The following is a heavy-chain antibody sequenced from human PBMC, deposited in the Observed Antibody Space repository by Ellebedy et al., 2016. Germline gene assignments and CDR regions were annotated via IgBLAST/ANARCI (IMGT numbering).Heavy chain of an antibody. V-gene: IGHV3-23*01. CDR3: AKDPTSSYYFDY. CDR2: ISGSGGST. CDR1: GFTFSSYA. J-gene: IGHJ4*02. Sequence: GGSLRLXCAASGFTFSSYAMSWVRQAPGKGLEWVSAISGSGGSTYYADSVKGRFTISRDNSKNTMYLQMNSLRAEDTAVYYCAKDPTSSYYFDYWGQGTLVTVSS.